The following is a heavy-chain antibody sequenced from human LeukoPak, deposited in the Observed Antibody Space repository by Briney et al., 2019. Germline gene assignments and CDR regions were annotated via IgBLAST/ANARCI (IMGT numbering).Heavy chain of an antibody. V-gene: IGHV1-69*05. D-gene: IGHD7-27*01. CDR1: GGTFSSFA. J-gene: IGHJ4*02. Sequence: SVKLSCKASGGTFSSFAISWVRQAPGQGLEWMGGISPIFGTANYAQKFQGRVTITTDESTSTAYMELSSLRSEDTAVYYCARQNWGNFDYWGQGTLVTVSS. CDR3: ARQNWGNFDY. CDR2: ISPIFGTA.